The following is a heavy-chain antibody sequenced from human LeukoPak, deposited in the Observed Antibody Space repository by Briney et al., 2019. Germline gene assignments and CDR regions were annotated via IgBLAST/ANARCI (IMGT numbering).Heavy chain of an antibody. CDR1: GFTFSNYA. CDR3: VRSGAFGAHNY. D-gene: IGHD4/OR15-4a*01. J-gene: IGHJ4*02. CDR2: ISGSDGST. Sequence: PGGSLRLSCAASGFTFSNYAMNWVRQAPGKGLEWVSAISGSDGSTYYADSVKGRFTISRDNSKNTLYLQMNSLRAEDTAVYYCVRSGAFGAHNYWGQGTLVTVSS. V-gene: IGHV3-23*01.